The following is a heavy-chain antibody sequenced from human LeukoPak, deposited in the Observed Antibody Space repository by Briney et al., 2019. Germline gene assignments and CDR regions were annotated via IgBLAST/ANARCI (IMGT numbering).Heavy chain of an antibody. CDR2: ISYDGSNK. CDR1: GFTFSSYA. V-gene: IGHV3-30*04. D-gene: IGHD6-13*01. CDR3: ARVGIAAAGTRVYFQH. J-gene: IGHJ1*01. Sequence: GRSLRLSCAASGFTFSSYAMHWVRKAPGKGLEWVAVISYDGSNKYYADSVKGRFTISRDNSKNTLYLQMNSLRAEDTAVYYCARVGIAAAGTRVYFQHWGQGTLVTVSS.